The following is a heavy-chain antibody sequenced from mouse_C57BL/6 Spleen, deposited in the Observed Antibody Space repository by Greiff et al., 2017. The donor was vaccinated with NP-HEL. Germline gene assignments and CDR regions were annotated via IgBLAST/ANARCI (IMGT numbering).Heavy chain of an antibody. CDR2: IYTGGGYT. Sequence: QVQLQQSGAEPVRPGTSVKMSCKASGYTFTNYWIGWAKQRPGHGLEWIGDIYTGGGYTNYNEKFKGKATLPADKSSSTAYMQCSSLTSEDSAIYDCARAYGRSHWYCDVGGTGTTVTVSS. CDR3: ARAYGRSHWYCDV. CDR1: GYTFTNYW. D-gene: IGHD1-1*01. J-gene: IGHJ1*03. V-gene: IGHV1-63*01.